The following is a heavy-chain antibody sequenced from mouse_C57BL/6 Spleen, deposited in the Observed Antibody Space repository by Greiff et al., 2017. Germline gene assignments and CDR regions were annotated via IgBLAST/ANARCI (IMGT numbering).Heavy chain of an antibody. CDR2: IDPSDSYT. V-gene: IGHV1-69*01. CDR1: GYTFTSYW. Sequence: VQLQQPGAELVMPGASVKLSCKASGYTFTSYWMHWVKQRPGQGLEWIGEIDPSDSYTNYNQKFKGKSTLTVDKSSSTAYMQLSSLTSEDSAVYYCASSLLRLAYCDVWGTGTTVTVSS. J-gene: IGHJ1*03. D-gene: IGHD1-1*01. CDR3: ASSLLRLAYCDV.